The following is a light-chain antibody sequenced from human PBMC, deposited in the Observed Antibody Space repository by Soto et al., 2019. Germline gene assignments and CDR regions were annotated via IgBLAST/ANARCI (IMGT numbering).Light chain of an antibody. CDR1: QSVGSY. CDR2: DTS. V-gene: IGKV3-11*01. Sequence: EIVLTQSPATLSLSPGERATLSCRASQSVGSYLAWYQQKPGQPPRLLIYDTSNRATGIPARFSGSGSGTDFPLTISSLDPEDFAVYYCQQRRDWPYGFVQGTKLDI. CDR3: QQRRDWPYG. J-gene: IGKJ2*03.